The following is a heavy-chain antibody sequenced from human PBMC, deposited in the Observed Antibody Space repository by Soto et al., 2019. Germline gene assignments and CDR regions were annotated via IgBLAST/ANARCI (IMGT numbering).Heavy chain of an antibody. Sequence: PSETLSLTCAVYGGSFSGYYWSWIRQPPGKGLEWIGEINHSGSTNYNPSLKSRVTISVDTSKNQFSLKLSSVTAADTAVYYCARRAVQDSSGWYGRGGWFDPWGQGTLVTVS. J-gene: IGHJ5*02. CDR3: ARRAVQDSSGWYGRGGWFDP. D-gene: IGHD6-19*01. CDR2: INHSGST. V-gene: IGHV4-34*01. CDR1: GGSFSGYY.